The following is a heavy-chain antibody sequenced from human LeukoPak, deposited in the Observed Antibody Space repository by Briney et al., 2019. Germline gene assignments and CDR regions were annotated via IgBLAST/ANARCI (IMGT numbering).Heavy chain of an antibody. CDR2: ISSSGSTI. D-gene: IGHD5-18*01. CDR1: GFTFSSYE. CDR3: AGVADTAMVRYNWFDP. V-gene: IGHV3-48*03. J-gene: IGHJ5*02. Sequence: GGSLRLSCAASGFTFSSYEMNWVRQAPGKGLEWVSHISSSGSTIYYADSVKGRFTISRDNAKNSLYLQMNSLRAEDTAVYYCAGVADTAMVRYNWFDPWGQGILVTVSS.